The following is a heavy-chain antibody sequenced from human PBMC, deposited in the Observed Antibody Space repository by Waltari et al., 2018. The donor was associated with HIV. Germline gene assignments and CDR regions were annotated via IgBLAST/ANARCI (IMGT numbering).Heavy chain of an antibody. CDR1: GGSISTYNW. Sequence: QVQLQESGPGQVEPSGTLSLTCVVSGGSISTYNWWTLVRQPPGKGLEWIGEIYHPGSTNYNKSLKSRVTISVDKSKNQFSLELRSVTAADTAVYYCVRVVSDGNGSSWLDPWGQGTLVTVSS. J-gene: IGHJ5*02. CDR2: IYHPGST. CDR3: VRVVSDGNGSSWLDP. V-gene: IGHV4-4*02. D-gene: IGHD2-21*01.